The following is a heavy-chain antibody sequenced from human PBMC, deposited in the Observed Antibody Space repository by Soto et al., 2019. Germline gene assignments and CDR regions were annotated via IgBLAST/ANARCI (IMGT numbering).Heavy chain of an antibody. D-gene: IGHD2-8*02. CDR1: AGSFSGYY. Sequence: QVQLQQWGAGLLKPSETLSLTCAVYAGSFSGYYWSWIRQPPGTGLEWIGEINHSGSTNYNPPLKSRLTISVDTSKNQCSLKLTSVTDANTAVYYCARDKITGFFDSWGQGTLVTVSS. CDR3: ARDKITGFFDS. CDR2: INHSGST. V-gene: IGHV4-34*01. J-gene: IGHJ4*02.